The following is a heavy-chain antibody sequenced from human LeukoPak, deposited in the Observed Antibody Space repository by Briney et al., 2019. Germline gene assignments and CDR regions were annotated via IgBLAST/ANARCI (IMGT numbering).Heavy chain of an antibody. J-gene: IGHJ4*02. V-gene: IGHV3-23*01. CDR1: GFTFSSHA. Sequence: PGGSLRPSCAASGFTFSSHAMSWVRQAPGKGLEWVSAISGSGGSTYYADSVKGRFTISRDNSRDTLYLQMNSLRAEDTAVYYCAKGYYDYVGGSYYFDYWGQGTLVTVSS. CDR3: AKGYYDYVGGSYYFDY. CDR2: ISGSGGST. D-gene: IGHD3-16*01.